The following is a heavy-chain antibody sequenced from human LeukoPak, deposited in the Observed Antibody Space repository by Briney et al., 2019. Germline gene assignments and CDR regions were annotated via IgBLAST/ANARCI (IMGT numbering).Heavy chain of an antibody. D-gene: IGHD6-19*01. V-gene: IGHV1-2*02. Sequence: ASVKVSCKASGYTFSGYYIHWVRQAPGQGLEWMGWINPNSGFTEYAQRFQGRVTMTSDPSVRTVYMELSRLRSDDTAVYYCTRVRSVVSSGDGLDVWGQGTTVTVSS. CDR2: INPNSGFT. CDR1: GYTFSGYY. J-gene: IGHJ6*02. CDR3: TRVRSVVSSGDGLDV.